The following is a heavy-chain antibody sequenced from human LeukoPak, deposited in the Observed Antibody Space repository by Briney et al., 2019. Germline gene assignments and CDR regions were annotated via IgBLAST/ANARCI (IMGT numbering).Heavy chain of an antibody. CDR1: GFTFSNYG. J-gene: IGHJ4*02. Sequence: PGRSLRLSCAASGFTFSNYGMHWVRQAPGKGLEWVAVISYEGSSKYYADSVKGRFTISRDNSKNTLYLQINSLRAEDTAVYYCAKDLVTMVRGADYWGQGTLVTVSS. CDR2: ISYEGSSK. V-gene: IGHV3-30*18. D-gene: IGHD3-10*01. CDR3: AKDLVTMVRGADY.